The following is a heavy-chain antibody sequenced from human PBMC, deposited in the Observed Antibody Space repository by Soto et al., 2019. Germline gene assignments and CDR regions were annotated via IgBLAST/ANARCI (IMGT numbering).Heavy chain of an antibody. Sequence: SETLSLTCAVYGGSFSGYYWSWIRQPPGKGLEWIGEINHSGGTNYNPSLKSRVTISVDTSKNQFSLKLSSVTAADTAVYYCARGKPQPGVSGMDVWGQGTTVTVSS. J-gene: IGHJ6*02. CDR3: ARGKPQPGVSGMDV. CDR1: GGSFSGYY. CDR2: INHSGGT. V-gene: IGHV4-34*01. D-gene: IGHD7-27*01.